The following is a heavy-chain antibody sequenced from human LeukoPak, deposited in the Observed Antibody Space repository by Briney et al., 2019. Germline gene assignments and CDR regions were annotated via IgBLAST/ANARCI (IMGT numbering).Heavy chain of an antibody. V-gene: IGHV3-48*03. J-gene: IGHJ3*02. D-gene: IGHD3-16*02. Sequence: GGSLRLSCAASGFTFSSYEMNWVRQAPGKGLEWVSYISSSGSTIYYADSVKGRFTISRDNAKNSLYLQMNSLRAEDTAAYYCARQYYDYVWGSYRPTGAFDIWGQGTMVTVSS. CDR3: ARQYYDYVWGSYRPTGAFDI. CDR1: GFTFSSYE. CDR2: ISSSGSTI.